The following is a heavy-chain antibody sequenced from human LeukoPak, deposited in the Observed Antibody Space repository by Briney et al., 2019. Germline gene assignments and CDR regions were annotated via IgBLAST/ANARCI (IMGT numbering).Heavy chain of an antibody. CDR3: ARLDYYDSSGLDY. CDR2: IYYSGST. V-gene: IGHV4-39*01. D-gene: IGHD3-22*01. J-gene: IGHJ4*02. Sequence: SETLSLTCTVSGGSISSGGYYWGWIRQPPGKGLEWIGSIYYSGSTYYNPSLKSRVTISVDTSKNQFSLKLSSVTAADTAVYYCARLDYYDSSGLDYWGQGTLVTVSS. CDR1: GGSISSGGYY.